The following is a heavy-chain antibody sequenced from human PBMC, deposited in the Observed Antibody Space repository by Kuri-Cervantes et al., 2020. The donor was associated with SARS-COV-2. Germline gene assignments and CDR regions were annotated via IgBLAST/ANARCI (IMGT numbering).Heavy chain of an antibody. J-gene: IGHJ4*02. D-gene: IGHD2-2*01. CDR3: ARGGVVPEVSFDY. CDR2: MNPNSGNT. CDR1: GGTFSSYA. Sequence: ASVKVSCKASGGTFSSYAISWVRQATGQGLEWMGWMNPNSGNTGYAQKFQGRVTITRNTSISTAYMELSSLRSEDTAVYYCARGGVVPEVSFDYWGQGTLVTVS. V-gene: IGHV1-8*03.